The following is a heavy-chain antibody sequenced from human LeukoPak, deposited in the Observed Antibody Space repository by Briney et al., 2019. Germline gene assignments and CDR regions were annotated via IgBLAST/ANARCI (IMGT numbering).Heavy chain of an antibody. D-gene: IGHD1-14*01. CDR1: GGSVGGDY. CDR2: INHSGST. V-gene: IGHV4-34*01. Sequence: SETLSLTCAVYGGSVGGDYWSWIRQPPGKWLEWIGEINHSGSTNYNPSIKSRVTISVDTSKNQFSLKLSSVTAADTAVYYCARDHLARSDSPRSRDYNYGMDVWGQGTTVTVSS. CDR3: ARDHLARSDSPRSRDYNYGMDV. J-gene: IGHJ6*02.